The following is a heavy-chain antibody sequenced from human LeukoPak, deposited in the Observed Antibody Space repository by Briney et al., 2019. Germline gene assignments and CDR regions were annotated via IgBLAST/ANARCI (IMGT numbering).Heavy chain of an antibody. CDR1: GFTFSSYG. CDR2: IRYDGSNK. Sequence: GGSLRLSCAASGFTFSSYGMHWVRQALGKGLEWVAFIRYDGSNKYYADSVKGRFTISRDNSKNTLYLQMNSLRAEDTAVYYCAKMAGSFRSYYFDYWGQGTLVTVSS. V-gene: IGHV3-30*02. D-gene: IGHD6-13*01. J-gene: IGHJ4*02. CDR3: AKMAGSFRSYYFDY.